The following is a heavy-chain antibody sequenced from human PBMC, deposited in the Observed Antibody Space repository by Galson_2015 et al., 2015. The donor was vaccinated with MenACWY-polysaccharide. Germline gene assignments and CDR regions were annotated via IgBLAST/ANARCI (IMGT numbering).Heavy chain of an antibody. D-gene: IGHD1-26*01. V-gene: IGHV3-74*01. CDR1: GFTFSDYW. J-gene: IGHJ6*02. CDR3: ARGSYGNGYGMDV. CDR2: ITSDGSST. Sequence: SLRLSCAASGFTFSDYWMHWVRQAPGKGLVWVSRITSDGSSTSYADSVKGRFTISRDNAKNTVYLQMSSLRAEDTAVYYCARGSYGNGYGMDVWGQGTTVTVSS.